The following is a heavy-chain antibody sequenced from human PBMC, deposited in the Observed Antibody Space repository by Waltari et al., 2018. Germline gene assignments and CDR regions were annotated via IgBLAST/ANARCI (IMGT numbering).Heavy chain of an antibody. CDR3: ARDYYDFWSGYYHYFDY. D-gene: IGHD3-3*01. J-gene: IGHJ4*02. V-gene: IGHV1-18*01. CDR2: ISAYNGNT. CDR1: GYTFTSYG. Sequence: QVQLVQSGAEVKKPGASVKVSCKASGYTFTSYGISWVRQAPGQGLEWMGWISAYNGNTNDAQKLQGRVTMTTDTSTSTAYMELRSLRSDDTAVYYCARDYYDFWSGYYHYFDYWGQGTLVTVSS.